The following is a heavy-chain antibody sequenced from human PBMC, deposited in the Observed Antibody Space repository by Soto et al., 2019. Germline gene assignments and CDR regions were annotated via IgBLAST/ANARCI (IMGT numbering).Heavy chain of an antibody. CDR3: AKEALRRLRLGELSLFDYFDY. J-gene: IGHJ4*02. Sequence: GGSLRLSCAASGFTFSSYGMHWVRQAPGKGLEWVAVISYDGSNKYYADSVKGRFTISRDNSKNTLYLQMNSLRAEDTAVYYCAKEALRRLRLGELSLFDYFDYWGQGTLVTVSS. CDR1: GFTFSSYG. CDR2: ISYDGSNK. D-gene: IGHD3-16*02. V-gene: IGHV3-30*18.